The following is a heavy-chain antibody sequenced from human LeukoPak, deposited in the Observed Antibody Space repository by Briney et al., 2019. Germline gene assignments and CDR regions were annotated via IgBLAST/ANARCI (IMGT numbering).Heavy chain of an antibody. J-gene: IGHJ6*03. CDR3: ARAHSVAGYYYYYYYMDV. D-gene: IGHD6-13*01. CDR2: ISAYNGNT. Sequence: GASVKVSCKASGYTFTSYGISWVRQAPGQGLEWMGWISAYNGNTNYAQKLQGRVTMTTDTSTSTAYMELRSLRSDDTAVYYCARAHSVAGYYYYYYYMDVWGKGTTVTVSS. CDR1: GYTFTSYG. V-gene: IGHV1-18*01.